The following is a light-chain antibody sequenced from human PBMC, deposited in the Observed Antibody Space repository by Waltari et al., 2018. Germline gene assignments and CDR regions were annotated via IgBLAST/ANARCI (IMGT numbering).Light chain of an antibody. V-gene: IGLV2-23*01. Sequence: QSALTQPASVSGSPGQSITISCSATNGDLGSYNLVSWYQHHPGKAPKLMIYEGTRRPSGVSNRCAGSKSGNTASLTISGLQAEDEADYYCCASAGSRVFGGGTKLTVL. J-gene: IGLJ3*02. CDR3: CASAGSRV. CDR1: NGDLGSYNL. CDR2: EGT.